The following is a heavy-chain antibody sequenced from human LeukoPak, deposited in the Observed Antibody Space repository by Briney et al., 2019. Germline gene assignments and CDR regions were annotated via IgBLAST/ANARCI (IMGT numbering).Heavy chain of an antibody. Sequence: GGSLRLSCAASGFPFSTYAMHWVRQAPGKGLEYVSGISDNGGSTYYANSVKGRFTISRDNSKNTLYLQMGSLRADDMAVYYCARARLWFGEFDFWGQGTLVTVPS. D-gene: IGHD3-10*01. CDR2: ISDNGGST. CDR3: ARARLWFGEFDF. J-gene: IGHJ4*02. V-gene: IGHV3-64*01. CDR1: GFPFSTYA.